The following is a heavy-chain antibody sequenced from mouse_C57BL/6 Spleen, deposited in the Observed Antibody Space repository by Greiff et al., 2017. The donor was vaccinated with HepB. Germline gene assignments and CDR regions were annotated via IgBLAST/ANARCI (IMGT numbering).Heavy chain of an antibody. CDR1: GYTFTSYG. J-gene: IGHJ4*01. CDR2: IYPRSGNT. CDR3: ARVRPGGNAMDY. V-gene: IGHV1-81*01. Sequence: QVQLQQSGAELARPGASVKLSCKASGYTFTSYGISWVKQRTGQGLEWIGEIYPRSGNTYYNEKFKGKATLTADKSSSTAYMELRSLTSEDSAVYFCARVRPGGNAMDYWCQGTSVTVSS.